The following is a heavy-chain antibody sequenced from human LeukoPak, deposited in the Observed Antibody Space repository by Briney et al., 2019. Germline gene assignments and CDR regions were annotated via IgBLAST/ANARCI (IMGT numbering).Heavy chain of an antibody. CDR1: GYTFTSYG. CDR3: ARVQTGGQYYYDSSGPVDY. V-gene: IGHV1-18*01. J-gene: IGHJ4*02. D-gene: IGHD3-22*01. Sequence: ASVKVSCKASGYTFTSYGISWVRQAPGQGLEWMGWISAYNGNTNYAQKLQGRVTMTTDTSTSTAYMELRSLRSDDTAVYYCARVQTGGQYYYDSSGPVDYWGQGTLVTVSS. CDR2: ISAYNGNT.